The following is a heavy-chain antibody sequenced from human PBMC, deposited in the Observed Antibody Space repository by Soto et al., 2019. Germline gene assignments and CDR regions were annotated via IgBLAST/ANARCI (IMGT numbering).Heavy chain of an antibody. Sequence: QVQLVQSGAEVKKPGASVKISCKASGYTFTGYYMHWVRQAPGQGLEWMGWINPSSGGTNYAQKFQGWVTMTRDPSISTAYMELSRLRADDTAVYYCARAYSGAAAGRFDYWGQGTLVTVSS. D-gene: IGHD6-13*01. V-gene: IGHV1-2*04. CDR1: GYTFTGYY. CDR2: INPSSGGT. CDR3: ARAYSGAAAGRFDY. J-gene: IGHJ4*02.